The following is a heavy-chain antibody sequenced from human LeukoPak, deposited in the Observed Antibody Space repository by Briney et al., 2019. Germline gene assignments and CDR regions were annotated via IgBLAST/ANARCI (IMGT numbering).Heavy chain of an antibody. CDR2: IYHSGST. CDR3: ARAYCGGDCYNSRGWFDP. J-gene: IGHJ5*02. CDR1: GSSITGGYY. Sequence: SETLSLTCTVSGSSITGGYYWVWIRQPPGKGLEWVGSIYHSGSTYYIPSLKSRVTISVDTSKNQLSLKLSSVTAADTAVYYCARAYCGGDCYNSRGWFDPWGQGTLVTVSS. V-gene: IGHV4-38-2*02. D-gene: IGHD2-21*02.